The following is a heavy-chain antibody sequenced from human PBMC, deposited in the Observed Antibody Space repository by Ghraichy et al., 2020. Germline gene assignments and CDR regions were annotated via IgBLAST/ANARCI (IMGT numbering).Heavy chain of an antibody. V-gene: IGHV4-31*03. D-gene: IGHD1-1*01. Sequence: SETLSLTCTVSGGSISSGGYYWSWIRQHPGKGLEWIGYIYYSGSTYYNPSLKSRVTISVDTSKNQFSLKLSSVTAADTAVYYCARDRWNPPKTYYYGMDVWGQGTTVTVSS. J-gene: IGHJ6*02. CDR1: GGSISSGGYY. CDR3: ARDRWNPPKTYYYGMDV. CDR2: IYYSGST.